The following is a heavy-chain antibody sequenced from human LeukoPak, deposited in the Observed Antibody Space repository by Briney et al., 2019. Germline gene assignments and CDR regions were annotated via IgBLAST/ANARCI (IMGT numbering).Heavy chain of an antibody. V-gene: IGHV3-21*01. CDR1: GFIFSGSA. CDR3: ARDLSCSSTSCLESYAFDI. D-gene: IGHD2-2*01. CDR2: INGVSSHI. J-gene: IGHJ3*02. Sequence: GGSLTLSCAASGFIFSGSAMNWVRQAPGKGLEWVSSINGVSSHIYYADSVKGRFTIYRDNAKNSLYLQMNSLRAEDTAVYYCARDLSCSSTSCLESYAFDIWGQGTMVTVSS.